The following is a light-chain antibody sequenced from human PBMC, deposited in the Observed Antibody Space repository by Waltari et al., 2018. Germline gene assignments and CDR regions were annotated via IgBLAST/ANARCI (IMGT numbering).Light chain of an antibody. CDR2: DVS. J-gene: IGLJ3*02. Sequence: QSALTQPASVSGSPGQSITISCTGPSSDVGAYNRVSLYQQHPGKAPKLIICDVSKRPSGVSNRFSGSKSGDTASLSISGLQAEDEADYYCSSYTRTTTLWVFGGGTKLTVL. CDR1: SSDVGAYNR. CDR3: SSYTRTTTLWV. V-gene: IGLV2-14*03.